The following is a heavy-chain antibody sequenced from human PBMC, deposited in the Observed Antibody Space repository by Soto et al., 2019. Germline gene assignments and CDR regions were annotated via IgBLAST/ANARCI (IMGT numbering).Heavy chain of an antibody. D-gene: IGHD1-26*01. CDR3: ARDIYAGARVGVPDY. J-gene: IGHJ4*02. CDR2: ISTDGSRR. Sequence: GGSLRLSCVASGFTFISQAMHWVRQAPGKGLEWVAVISTDGSRRFYADSVKGRFTISRDNSRDTLYLQMSSLGDEDTAVYYCARDIYAGARVGVPDYWGQGTLVTVSS. V-gene: IGHV3-30*15. CDR1: GFTFISQA.